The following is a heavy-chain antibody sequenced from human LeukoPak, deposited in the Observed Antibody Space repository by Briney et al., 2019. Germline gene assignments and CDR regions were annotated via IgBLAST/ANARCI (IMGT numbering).Heavy chain of an antibody. D-gene: IGHD5-18*01. V-gene: IGHV3-23*01. CDR1: GFTFSSYA. J-gene: IGHJ6*02. CDR2: ISGSGGST. CDR3: AKVRQRPGYYYGMDV. Sequence: GGSLRLSCAASGFTFSSYAMSWVRQAPGKGLEWVSAISGSGGSTYYADSVKGRFTISRDNSKNTLYLQMNSLRAEDTALYYCAKVRQRPGYYYGMDVWGQGTTVTVSS.